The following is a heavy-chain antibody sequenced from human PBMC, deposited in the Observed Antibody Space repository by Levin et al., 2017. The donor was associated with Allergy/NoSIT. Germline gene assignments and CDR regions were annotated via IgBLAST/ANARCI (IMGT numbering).Heavy chain of an antibody. CDR2: ISSSGSTI. D-gene: IGHD6-19*01. V-gene: IGHV3-48*01. J-gene: IGHJ6*02. CDR1: GFTFSSYS. Sequence: GGSLRLSCAASGFTFSSYSMNWVRQAPGKGLEWVSYISSSGSTIYYADSLKGRFTISRDNGKNSLYLQMNSLRAEDTAVYYCASQYNSGWSQYYYYGMGVWGQGTTVTVSS. CDR3: ASQYNSGWSQYYYYGMGV.